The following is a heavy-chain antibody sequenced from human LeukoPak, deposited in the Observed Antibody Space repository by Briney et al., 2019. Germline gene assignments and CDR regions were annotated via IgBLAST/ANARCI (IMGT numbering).Heavy chain of an antibody. CDR1: GFTFSSYW. D-gene: IGHD1-1*01. CDR3: ARVGYRYYYYGMDV. Sequence: GGSLRLSCVGSGFTFSSYWMSWVRQAPGKGLEWVANIKQDGSEKYYVDSVKGRFTISRDIAKNSLYLQMNSLRAEGTAVYYCARVGYRYYYYGMDVWGKGTTVTVSS. CDR2: IKQDGSEK. J-gene: IGHJ6*04. V-gene: IGHV3-7*03.